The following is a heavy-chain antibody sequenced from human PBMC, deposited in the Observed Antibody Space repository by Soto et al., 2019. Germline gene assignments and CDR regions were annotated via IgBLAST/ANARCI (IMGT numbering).Heavy chain of an antibody. CDR3: ARDYYVPDIVVVPAAMAYYYYMDV. CDR1: GYTFTSYY. J-gene: IGHJ6*03. CDR2: INPSGGST. D-gene: IGHD2-2*01. Sequence: ASVKVSCKASGYTFTSYYMHWVRQAPGQGLEWMGIINPSGGSTSYAQKFQGRVTMTRDTSTSTVYMELSSLRSEDTAVYYCARDYYVPDIVVVPAAMAYYYYMDVWGKGTTVTVSS. V-gene: IGHV1-46*03.